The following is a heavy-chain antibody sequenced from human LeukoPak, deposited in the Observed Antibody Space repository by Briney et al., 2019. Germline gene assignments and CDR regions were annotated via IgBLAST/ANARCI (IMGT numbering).Heavy chain of an antibody. CDR1: GFTFSSYA. CDR3: ARDPLGYCSGGSCYQPFDY. CDR2: ISGSGGST. V-gene: IGHV3-23*01. Sequence: GGSLRLSCAASGFTFSSYAMSWVRQAPGKGLEWVSAISGSGGSTYYADSVKGRFTISRDNSKNTLYLQMNSLRAEDTAVYYCARDPLGYCSGGSCYQPFDYWGQGTLVTVSS. D-gene: IGHD2-15*01. J-gene: IGHJ4*02.